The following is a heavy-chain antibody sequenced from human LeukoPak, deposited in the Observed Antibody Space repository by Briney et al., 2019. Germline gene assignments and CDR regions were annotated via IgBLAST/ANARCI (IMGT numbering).Heavy chain of an antibody. Sequence: TSVKVSCKASGFTFTTSAMQWVRQARGQRLEWIGWIVVGSGNTNYAQKFQERVTITRDISTSTAYMELSSLRSEDTAVYYCAADSRRTYYDFWSGYWYAFDIWGQGTMVTVSS. J-gene: IGHJ3*02. CDR3: AADSRRTYYDFWSGYWYAFDI. CDR2: IVVGSGNT. V-gene: IGHV1-58*02. CDR1: GFTFTTSA. D-gene: IGHD3-3*01.